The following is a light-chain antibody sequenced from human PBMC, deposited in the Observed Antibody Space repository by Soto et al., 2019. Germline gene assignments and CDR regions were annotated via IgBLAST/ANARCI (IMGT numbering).Light chain of an antibody. J-gene: IGKJ4*01. CDR1: QSISRN. Sequence: DIQMTQSPSSLSASVGERVTITCRASQSISRNLNWYQEKSGKAPKLLMYAASSLQSGVPSRFSGSGSGTDFTLSISSLQPEDFATYYCQQSHSNPLTFGGGTKVAIK. CDR2: AAS. V-gene: IGKV1-39*01. CDR3: QQSHSNPLT.